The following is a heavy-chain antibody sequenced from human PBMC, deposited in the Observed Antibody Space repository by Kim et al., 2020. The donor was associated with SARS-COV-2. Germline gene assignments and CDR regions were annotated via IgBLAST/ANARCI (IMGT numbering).Heavy chain of an antibody. J-gene: IGHJ4*02. Sequence: YADSVKDRFSISRDDSKNTLYLQMNGLRTEDTAVYYCARDIAGGDRTAFGYWGQGTLVTVSS. CDR3: ARDIAGGDRTAFGY. V-gene: IGHV3-66*01. D-gene: IGHD3-16*01.